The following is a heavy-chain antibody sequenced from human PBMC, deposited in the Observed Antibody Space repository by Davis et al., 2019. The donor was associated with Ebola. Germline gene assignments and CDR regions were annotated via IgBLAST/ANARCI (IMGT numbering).Heavy chain of an antibody. V-gene: IGHV3-23*01. CDR3: AKGGGGVTPGYGMDV. CDR1: GFTFSSYA. J-gene: IGHJ6*02. CDR2: ISGSDDST. Sequence: PGGSLRLSCAASGFTFSSYAMSWVRQAPGKGLEWVSAISGSDDSTYYADSVKGRFTISRDNAKNSLYLQMNSLRAEDTALYYCAKGGGGVTPGYGMDVWGQGTTVTVSS. D-gene: IGHD4-23*01.